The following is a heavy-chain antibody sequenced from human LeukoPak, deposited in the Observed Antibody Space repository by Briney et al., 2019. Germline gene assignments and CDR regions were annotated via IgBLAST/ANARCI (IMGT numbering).Heavy chain of an antibody. V-gene: IGHV3-21*01. J-gene: IGHJ4*02. CDR3: ARESATSSFSFES. CDR1: GITLSNYG. CDR2: ISASSAFI. Sequence: GGSLRLSCAVTGITLSNYGMSWVRQAPGKGLEWVSSISASSAFIHYADSVKGRFTVSRDNAKSSLFLQMDRLSVEDTAIYYCARESATSSFSFESWGQGVLVPVSS. D-gene: IGHD5-12*01.